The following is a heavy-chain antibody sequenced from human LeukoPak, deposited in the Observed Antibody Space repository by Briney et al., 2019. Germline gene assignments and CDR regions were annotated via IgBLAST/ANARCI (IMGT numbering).Heavy chain of an antibody. CDR1: GGSFSGYY. V-gene: IGHV4-34*01. Sequence: SETLSLTCAVYGGSFSGYYWSWIRQPPGKGLDWIGEINHSGSTNYNPSLKSRVTISVDTSKNQFSLKLSSVTAADTAVYYCARVWQFSSWYDYWGQGTLVTVSS. CDR3: ARVWQFSSWYDY. J-gene: IGHJ4*02. CDR2: INHSGST. D-gene: IGHD6-13*01.